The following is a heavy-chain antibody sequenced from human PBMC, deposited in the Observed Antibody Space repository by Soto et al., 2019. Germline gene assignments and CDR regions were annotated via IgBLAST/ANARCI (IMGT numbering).Heavy chain of an antibody. CDR1: GVTFSSYG. J-gene: IGHJ4*02. CDR3: AKNEGYSSGWYLD. CDR2: ISGSGGST. D-gene: IGHD6-19*01. Sequence: EVQQLESGGGLVQPGGSLRLSCAASGVTFSSYGMSWVRQAPGKGLEWVSAISGSGGSTYNADSVKGRFTISRDNSKNTLYLQMNSLRAEDTAVYYCAKNEGYSSGWYLDWGQGTLVTVSS. V-gene: IGHV3-23*01.